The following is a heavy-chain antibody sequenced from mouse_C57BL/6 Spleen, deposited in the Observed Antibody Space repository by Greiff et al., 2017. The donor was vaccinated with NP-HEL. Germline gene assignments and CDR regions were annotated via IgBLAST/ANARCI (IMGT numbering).Heavy chain of an antibody. D-gene: IGHD2-2*01. Sequence: QVQLQQPGAELVKPGASVKLSCKASGYTFTSYWMHWVKQRPGQGLEWIGMIHPNSGSTNYNEKFKSKATLTVDKSSSTAYMQLSSLTSEDSAVYYCARSGVRLYYYAMDYWGQGTSVTVSS. J-gene: IGHJ4*01. V-gene: IGHV1-64*01. CDR1: GYTFTSYW. CDR2: IHPNSGST. CDR3: ARSGVRLYYYAMDY.